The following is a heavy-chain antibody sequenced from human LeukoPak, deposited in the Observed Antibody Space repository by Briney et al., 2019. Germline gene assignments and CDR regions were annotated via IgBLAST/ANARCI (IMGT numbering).Heavy chain of an antibody. CDR2: ITGSGGIS. Sequence: GGAVRVSCAGSGFTFSSYAMNGVGQAAGKGLEWVSVITGSGGISYYVDCVKGRLTISRDNSKNTLYLQMKRLRAEDTAVYYCARASHCSSTSCHAFWYYSYAMDVWGPGTTVTASS. CDR3: ARASHCSSTSCHAFWYYSYAMDV. CDR1: GFTFSSYA. V-gene: IGHV3-23*01. J-gene: IGHJ6*01. D-gene: IGHD2-2*01.